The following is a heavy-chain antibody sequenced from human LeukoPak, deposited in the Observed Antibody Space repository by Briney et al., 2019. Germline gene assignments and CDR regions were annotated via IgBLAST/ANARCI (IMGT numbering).Heavy chain of an antibody. Sequence: GSLRLSCAASGFTFSSYAMSWVRQAPGKGLEWVSYISTSGSNIYYADSVKGRFTISRDNAKNSLYLQMNSLRAEDTAVYYCARDGTTVATNYYYGMDVWGQGTTVTVSS. CDR3: ARDGTTVATNYYYGMDV. V-gene: IGHV3-48*04. CDR1: GFTFSSYA. J-gene: IGHJ6*02. CDR2: ISTSGSNI. D-gene: IGHD4-17*01.